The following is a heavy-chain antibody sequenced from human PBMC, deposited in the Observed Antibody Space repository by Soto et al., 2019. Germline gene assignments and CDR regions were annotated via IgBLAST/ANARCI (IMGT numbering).Heavy chain of an antibody. V-gene: IGHV3-74*01. CDR3: ARDGRWLQDYFDY. CDR1: GFTFSSYW. Sequence: EVQLVESGGGLVQPGGSLRLSCAASGFTFSSYWMHWVRQAPGKGLVWVSRINSDGSSTSYADSVKGRFTISRDNAKNTLYLQKNSLRAEDTAVYYCARDGRWLQDYFDYWGQETLVTVSS. J-gene: IGHJ4*02. CDR2: INSDGSST. D-gene: IGHD5-12*01.